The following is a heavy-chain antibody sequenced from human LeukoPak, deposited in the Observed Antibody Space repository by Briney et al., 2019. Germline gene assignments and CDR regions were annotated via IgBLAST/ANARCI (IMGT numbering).Heavy chain of an antibody. V-gene: IGHV1-2*02. CDR2: INPNDGDT. CDR3: ARANFLYCSSSACLFDY. D-gene: IGHD2-2*01. CDR1: GYTFTDYY. J-gene: IGHJ4*02. Sequence: ASVTVSCKASGYTFTDYYMHWVRQAPGQGFEWMGWINPNDGDTNYAQKFQGRVTMTRDTSISTAHMEVSRLRSDDTAVYYCARANFLYCSSSACLFDYWGQGTLVTVSS.